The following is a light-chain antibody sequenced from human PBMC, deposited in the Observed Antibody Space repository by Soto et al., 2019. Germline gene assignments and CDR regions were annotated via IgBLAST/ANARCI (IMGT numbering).Light chain of an antibody. CDR3: QQYNNWPPWT. J-gene: IGKJ1*01. Sequence: EIVMTQSPVTLSVSPGERATLSCRASQSVSSDLAWYQQKPGQAPRLLIYGASTRATGIPARFSGRGSGTEFTLTISSLQSEDIAVYHCQQYNNWPPWTFGQGTKVDNK. CDR2: GAS. V-gene: IGKV3-15*01. CDR1: QSVSSD.